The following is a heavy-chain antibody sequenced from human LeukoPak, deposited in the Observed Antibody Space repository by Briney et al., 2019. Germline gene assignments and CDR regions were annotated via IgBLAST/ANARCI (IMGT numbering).Heavy chain of an antibody. CDR3: AHNLGYSYGIGY. CDR2: IYYSGST. V-gene: IGHV4-61*01. CDR1: GGSANSGSYC. J-gene: IGHJ4*02. Sequence: PSETLSLTCTVSGGSANSGSYCWSWIRQPPGEGLEWIGYIYYSGSTNYNPSLKSRVTISVDTSKNQFSLKLSSVTAADTAVYYCAHNLGYSYGIGYWGQGTLVTVSS. D-gene: IGHD5-18*01.